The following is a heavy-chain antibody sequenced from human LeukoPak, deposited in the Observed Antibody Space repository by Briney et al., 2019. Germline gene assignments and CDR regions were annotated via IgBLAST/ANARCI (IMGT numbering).Heavy chain of an antibody. CDR1: GYTFTGYY. V-gene: IGHV1-2*02. J-gene: IGHJ6*02. Sequence: ASVKVSCKASGYTFTGYYMHWVRQAPGQGLEWMGWINPNSGGTNYAQKLQGRVTMTTDTSTSTAYMELRSLRSDDTAVYYCARDFGYSSSWYEDYYYYGMDVWGQGTTVTVSS. CDR3: ARDFGYSSSWYEDYYYYGMDV. D-gene: IGHD6-13*01. CDR2: INPNSGGT.